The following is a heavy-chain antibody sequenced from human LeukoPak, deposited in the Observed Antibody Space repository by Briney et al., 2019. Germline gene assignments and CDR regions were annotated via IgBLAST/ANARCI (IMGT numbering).Heavy chain of an antibody. CDR1: GFTFGDTW. J-gene: IGHJ4*02. D-gene: IGHD3/OR15-3a*01. CDR2: IKQDGSEK. Sequence: GGSLRLSCAASGFTFGDTWMNWVRQVPGQGLEWVANIKQDGSEKFYVASVKGRFTISRDNGKSSLYLQMNSLRAEDTALYYCATSYDMGWLIGYWGQGTLVTVSA. V-gene: IGHV3-7*03. CDR3: ATSYDMGWLIGY.